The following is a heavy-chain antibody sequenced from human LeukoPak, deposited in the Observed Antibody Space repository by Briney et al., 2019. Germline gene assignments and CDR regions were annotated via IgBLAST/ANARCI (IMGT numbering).Heavy chain of an antibody. CDR1: GGSISNYY. CDR2: IYYSGST. V-gene: IGHV4-59*01. Sequence: SETLSLTCTVSGGSISNYYWSWTRQPPGKGLEWIGCIYYSGSTNYNPSLKSRVSISVDTSKNQFSLKLSSVTAADTAVYYCAREGSGGYLEYWGQGTLVTVSS. CDR3: AREGSGGYLEY. J-gene: IGHJ4*02. D-gene: IGHD2-2*01.